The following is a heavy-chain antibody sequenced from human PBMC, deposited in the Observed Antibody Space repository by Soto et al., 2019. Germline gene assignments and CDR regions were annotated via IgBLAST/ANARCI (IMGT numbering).Heavy chain of an antibody. V-gene: IGHV4-39*01. J-gene: IGHJ4*02. CDR3: ARHSRTGTQRGYFDY. D-gene: IGHD1-1*01. CDR1: GGSVSSNSYC. Sequence: PSETLSLTCTVSGGSVSSNSYCWGWIRQPPGKGLEWIGSISYSGSTSYNPSLNSRVTISVGTSKNQFSLKLSAVTAADTAVYYCARHSRTGTQRGYFDYWGQGTLVTVSS. CDR2: ISYSGST.